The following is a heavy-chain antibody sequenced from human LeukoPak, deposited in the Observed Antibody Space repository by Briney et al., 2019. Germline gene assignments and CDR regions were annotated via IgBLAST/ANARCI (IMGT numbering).Heavy chain of an antibody. CDR1: GFTFSSYS. D-gene: IGHD6-19*01. Sequence: GGSLRLSCAASGFTFSSYSMNWVRQAPGKELEWVSSISSSSSYIYYADSVKGRFTISRDNAKNSLYLQMNSLRAEDTAVYYCARGRIAVAGQEKIDYWGQGTLVTVSS. J-gene: IGHJ4*02. CDR3: ARGRIAVAGQEKIDY. V-gene: IGHV3-21*01. CDR2: ISSSSSYI.